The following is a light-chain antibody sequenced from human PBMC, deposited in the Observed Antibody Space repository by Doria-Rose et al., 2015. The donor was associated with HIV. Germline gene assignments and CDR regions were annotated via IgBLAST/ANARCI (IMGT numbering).Light chain of an antibody. CDR2: AAT. J-gene: IGKJ1*01. V-gene: IGKV1-39*01. CDR3: QQTYSSPTWT. CDR1: RTVCTY. Sequence: AIRTVCTYVNRFQQEPGNAPTLLIYAATRFQSGVPSRFSGSGSGTDFPLTISGLQPGDFATYYCQQTYSSPTWTFGQGNKVEMK.